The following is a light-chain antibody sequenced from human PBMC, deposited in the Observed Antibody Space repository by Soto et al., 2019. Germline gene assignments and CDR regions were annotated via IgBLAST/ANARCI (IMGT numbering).Light chain of an antibody. CDR1: QSMSSY. CDR2: AAS. CDR3: QQYNNAQT. V-gene: IGKV1-9*01. Sequence: DIQLTLSHYSLSASVGDRVTIAFRASQSMSSYLAWYQQKPGHAPRLLIYAASGRHSGIPARFSGSGSGTEFTLTISGLQSEDFGLYYCQQYNNAQTFGQGTKVAIK. J-gene: IGKJ1*01.